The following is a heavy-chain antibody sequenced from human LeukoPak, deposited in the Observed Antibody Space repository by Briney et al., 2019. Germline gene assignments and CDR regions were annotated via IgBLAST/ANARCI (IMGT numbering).Heavy chain of an antibody. V-gene: IGHV3-30*02. CDR1: GFTFSSYG. Sequence: GGSLRLSXAASGFTFSSYGMHWVRQAPGKGLEWVAFIRYDGSNKYYADSVKGRFTISRDNSKNTLYLQMNSLRAEDTAVYYCAKDLVLADYVWGSYRSGPWYFDYWGREPWSPSPQ. J-gene: IGHJ4*02. CDR2: IRYDGSNK. D-gene: IGHD3-16*02. CDR3: AKDLVLADYVWGSYRSGPWYFDY.